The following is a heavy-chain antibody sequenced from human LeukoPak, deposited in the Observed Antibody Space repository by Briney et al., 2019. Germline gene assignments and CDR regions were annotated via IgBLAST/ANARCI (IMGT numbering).Heavy chain of an antibody. Sequence: GGSLRLSCAASGFTFSSYWRSWVRQAPGKGLEWVANIKQDGSEKYYVDSVKGRFTISRDNAKNSLYLQMNSLRAEDTAVYYCARDGMVRGVIGYYYYGMDVWGKGTTVTVSS. CDR1: GFTFSSYW. J-gene: IGHJ6*04. D-gene: IGHD3-10*01. CDR3: ARDGMVRGVIGYYYYGMDV. CDR2: IKQDGSEK. V-gene: IGHV3-7*03.